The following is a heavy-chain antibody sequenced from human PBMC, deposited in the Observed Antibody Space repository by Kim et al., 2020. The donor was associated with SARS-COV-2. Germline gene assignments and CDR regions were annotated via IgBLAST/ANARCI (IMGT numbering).Heavy chain of an antibody. D-gene: IGHD6-19*01. CDR3: AKSAVTGRHWFDP. V-gene: IGHV3-23*01. Sequence: GGSLRLSCAASGFTFRSYAMSWVRQAPGKGLEWVSIISGSGGDTYYAESVKGRFTISRDNFKNTLYLQMNSLRAEDTAVFYCAKSAVTGRHWFDPWGQGTLVTVSS. J-gene: IGHJ5*02. CDR2: ISGSGGDT. CDR1: GFTFRSYA.